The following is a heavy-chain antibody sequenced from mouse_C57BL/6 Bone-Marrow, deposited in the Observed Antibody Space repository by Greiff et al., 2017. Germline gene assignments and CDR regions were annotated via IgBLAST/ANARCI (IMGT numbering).Heavy chain of an antibody. CDR2: ISYDGSN. J-gene: IGHJ2*01. Sequence: EVQLVESGPGLVKPSQSLSLTCSVTGYSITSGYYWNWIRQFPGNKLEWMGYISYDGSNNYNPSLKNRISITRDTSKNQFFLKLNSVTTEDTATYYCARGVYYYGSSEDYWGQGTTLTVSS. CDR3: ARGVYYYGSSEDY. D-gene: IGHD1-1*01. V-gene: IGHV3-6*01. CDR1: GYSITSGYY.